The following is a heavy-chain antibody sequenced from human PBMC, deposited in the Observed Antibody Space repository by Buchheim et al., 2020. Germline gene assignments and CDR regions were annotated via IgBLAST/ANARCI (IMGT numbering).Heavy chain of an antibody. D-gene: IGHD6-19*01. J-gene: IGHJ5*02. CDR1: GFTFSSYS. CDR2: ISSSSSTI. V-gene: IGHV3-48*02. CDR3: ARSFEVAGTNHVHQNWFDP. Sequence: EVQLVESGGGLVQPGGSLRLSCAASGFTFSSYSMNWVRQAPGKGLEWVSYISSSSSTIYYADSVKGRFTISRDNAKNSLSLQMNSLRDEDTAVYYCARSFEVAGTNHVHQNWFDPWGQGTL.